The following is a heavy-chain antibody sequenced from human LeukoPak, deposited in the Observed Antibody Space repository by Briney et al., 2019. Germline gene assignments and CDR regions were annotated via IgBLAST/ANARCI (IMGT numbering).Heavy chain of an antibody. D-gene: IGHD5-24*01. J-gene: IGHJ4*02. V-gene: IGHV4-39*01. Sequence: SETLSLTCTVSGGSISSSSYYWGWIRQPPGKGLEWIGSIYYSGSTYYNPSLKSRVTISVDTSKNQFSLKLSSVTAADTAVYYCARHGLIEMALDYWGQGTLVTVSS. CDR2: IYYSGST. CDR3: ARHGLIEMALDY. CDR1: GGSISSSSYY.